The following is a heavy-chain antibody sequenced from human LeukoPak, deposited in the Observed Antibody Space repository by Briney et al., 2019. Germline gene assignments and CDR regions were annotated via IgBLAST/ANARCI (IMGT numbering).Heavy chain of an antibody. CDR2: IHYSGTT. J-gene: IGHJ3*01. Sequence: SETLSLTCTVSGGSISSSYWSWIRQPPGKGLEWIGYIHYSGTTDYNPSLKGRVTISVDTSKNQFSLKVSSVTAADTAMYYCARVQWLPLDVFNFWGQGTMVTVSS. V-gene: IGHV4-59*01. CDR1: GGSISSSY. D-gene: IGHD6-19*01. CDR3: ARVQWLPLDVFNF.